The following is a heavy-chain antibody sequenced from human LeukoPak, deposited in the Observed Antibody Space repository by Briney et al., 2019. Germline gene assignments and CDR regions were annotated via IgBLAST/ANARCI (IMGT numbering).Heavy chain of an antibody. CDR2: IKSKTDGGTT. Sequence: GGSLRLSCAASGFTFTNAWVSWVRQPPGKGLEWVGRIKSKTDGGTTDYAAPVKGRFTISRDDSKDTLYLQMNSLKTEDIAVYYCATEYYGAYNYWGQGTLVTVSS. V-gene: IGHV3-15*01. D-gene: IGHD4-17*01. CDR3: ATEYYGAYNY. CDR1: GFTFTNAW. J-gene: IGHJ4*02.